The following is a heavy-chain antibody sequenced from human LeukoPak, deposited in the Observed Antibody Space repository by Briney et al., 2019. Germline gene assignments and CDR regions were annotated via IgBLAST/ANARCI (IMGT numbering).Heavy chain of an antibody. V-gene: IGHV1-8*01. CDR1: GYTFTSYD. J-gene: IGHJ4*02. D-gene: IGHD3-10*01. CDR3: ARGYPMVRGNFCDY. Sequence: ASVKVSCKASGYTFTSYDINWVRQATGQGLEWMGWMNPNSGNTGYAQKFQGRVTMTRNTSISTAYMELSSLRSEDTAVYYCARGYPMVRGNFCDYWGQGTLVTVSS. CDR2: MNPNSGNT.